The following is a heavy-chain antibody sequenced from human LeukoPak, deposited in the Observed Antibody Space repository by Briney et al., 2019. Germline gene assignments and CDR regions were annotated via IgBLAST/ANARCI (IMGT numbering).Heavy chain of an antibody. CDR3: AKDLSYAFDI. V-gene: IGHV3-23*01. CDR2: ISASNGNT. CDR1: GFTFSIFA. J-gene: IGHJ3*02. Sequence: GGSLRLSCAASGFTFSIFAMSWVRQAPGKGLEWVSAISASNGNTYYADSVKGRFTTSRDSSKNTLYLQMNSLRAEDTAVYYCAKDLSYAFDIWGRGTMVTVSS.